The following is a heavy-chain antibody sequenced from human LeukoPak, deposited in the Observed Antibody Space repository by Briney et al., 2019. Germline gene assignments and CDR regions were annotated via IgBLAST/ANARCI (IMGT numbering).Heavy chain of an antibody. D-gene: IGHD4-17*01. CDR1: GGSISSGGYY. J-gene: IGHJ5*02. CDR2: IYYSGST. Sequence: SQTLSLTCTVSGGSISSGGYYWSWIRQHPGKGLEWLGYIYYSGSTYYNPSLKSRVTISVDTSKNQFSLKLSSVTAADTAVYYCARDSYGDYSGVFDPWGQGTLVTVSS. V-gene: IGHV4-31*03. CDR3: ARDSYGDYSGVFDP.